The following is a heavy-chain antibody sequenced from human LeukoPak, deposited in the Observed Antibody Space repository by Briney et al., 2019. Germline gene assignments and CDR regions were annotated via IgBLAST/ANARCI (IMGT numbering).Heavy chain of an antibody. J-gene: IGHJ4*02. CDR1: GFTFSSYS. V-gene: IGHV3-21*01. D-gene: IGHD5-12*01. CDR2: ISSSSSYI. Sequence: GGSLRLSCAVSGFTFSSYSMNWVRQAPGKGLEWVSSISSSSSYIYYADSVKGRFTISRDNAKNSLYLQMNSLRAEDTAVYYCARSLWGRGYSGYEDFDYWGQGTLVTVSS. CDR3: ARSLWGRGYSGYEDFDY.